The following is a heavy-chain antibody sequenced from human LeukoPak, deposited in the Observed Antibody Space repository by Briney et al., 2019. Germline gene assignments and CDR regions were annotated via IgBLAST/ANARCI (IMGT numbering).Heavy chain of an antibody. CDR3: ATSLYSSSWPTFDY. Sequence: ASVKVSCKASGYTFTGYYMHWVRQAPGQGLEWMGWINPNSGGTNYAQKFQGRVTMTTDTSTSTAYMELRSLRSDDTAVYYCATSLYSSSWPTFDYWGQGTLVTVSS. J-gene: IGHJ4*02. CDR2: INPNSGGT. V-gene: IGHV1-2*02. D-gene: IGHD6-13*01. CDR1: GYTFTGYY.